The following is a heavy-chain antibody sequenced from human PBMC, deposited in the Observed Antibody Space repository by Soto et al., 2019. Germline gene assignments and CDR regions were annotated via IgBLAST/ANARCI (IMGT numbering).Heavy chain of an antibody. CDR1: GGSFSGYY. CDR3: ARGGVTMVRGEFDY. D-gene: IGHD3-10*01. J-gene: IGHJ4*02. CDR2: INHSGST. V-gene: IGHV4-34*01. Sequence: QVQLQQWGAGLLKPSETLSLTCAVYGGSFSGYYWSWIRQPPRKGLEWIGEINHSGSTKYNPSLNSRVTITVDTSKNQFSLKLSSVTAADTAVYYCARGGVTMVRGEFDYWGQGTLVTVSS.